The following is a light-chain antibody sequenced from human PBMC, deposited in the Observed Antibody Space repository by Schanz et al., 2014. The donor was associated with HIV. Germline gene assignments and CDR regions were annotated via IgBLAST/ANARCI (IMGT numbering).Light chain of an antibody. V-gene: IGLV2-14*03. CDR2: DVS. CDR3: SSYTTISTPNYV. CDR1: SSDVGGYNF. J-gene: IGLJ1*01. Sequence: QSVLTQPASVSGSPGQSITISCTGTSSDVGGYNFVSWYQQHPDKAPKLMIYDVSNRPSGVSTRFSGSKSGNTASLIISGLQAEDEADYYCSSYTTISTPNYVFGTGTKLTVL.